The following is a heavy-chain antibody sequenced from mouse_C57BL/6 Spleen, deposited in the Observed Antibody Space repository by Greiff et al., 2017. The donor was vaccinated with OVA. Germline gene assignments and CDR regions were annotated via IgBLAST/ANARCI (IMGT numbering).Heavy chain of an antibody. CDR2: INPSSGYT. CDR3: ARYDYDVGFDY. CDR1: GYTFTSYT. D-gene: IGHD2-4*01. J-gene: IGHJ2*01. Sequence: VQLQQSGAELARPGASVKMSCKASGYTFTSYTLHWVKPRPGQGLVWIGYINPSSGYTKYNQKFKDKATLTADKSSSTAYMQLSSLTSEDSAVYYCARYDYDVGFDYWGQGTTLTVSS. V-gene: IGHV1-4*01.